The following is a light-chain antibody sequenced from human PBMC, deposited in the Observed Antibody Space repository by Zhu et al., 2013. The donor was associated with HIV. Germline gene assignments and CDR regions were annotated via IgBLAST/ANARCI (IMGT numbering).Light chain of an antibody. V-gene: IGLV2-14*01. CDR3: SSYTSSTTLI. CDR1: SNDVGGYKY. CDR2: EVN. Sequence: QSALTQPASVSGSPGQSITISCTGSSNDVGGYKYVSWYQQHPGKAPKLIIYEVNNRPSGVSNRFSGSKSGNTASLTISGLQPEDESDYYCSSYTSSTTLIFGGGTKLTVL. J-gene: IGLJ2*01.